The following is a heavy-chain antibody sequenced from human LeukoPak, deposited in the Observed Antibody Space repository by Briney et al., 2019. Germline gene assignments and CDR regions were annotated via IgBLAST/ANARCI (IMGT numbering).Heavy chain of an antibody. D-gene: IGHD5-12*01. CDR1: GFTFSSYS. J-gene: IGHJ4*02. CDR2: ISSSSYI. V-gene: IGHV3-21*01. Sequence: PGGSLRLSCAASGFTFSSYSMNWVRQAPGKGLEWVSSISSSSYIYYADSVKGRFTISRDNAKNSLYLQMNSLRAEDTAVYFCARELRRVPTLFDSWGQGTLVTVSS. CDR3: ARELRRVPTLFDS.